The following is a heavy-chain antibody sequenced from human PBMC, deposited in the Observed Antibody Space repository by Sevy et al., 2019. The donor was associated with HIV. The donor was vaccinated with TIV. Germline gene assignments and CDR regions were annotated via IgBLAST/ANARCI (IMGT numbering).Heavy chain of an antibody. D-gene: IGHD4-17*01. CDR2: MWFDGSNT. J-gene: IGHJ4*02. V-gene: IGHV3-33*06. CDR3: AKDLEFYDYGDYGPAFMPDY. Sequence: GGSLRLSCAASGFTFSTYGMHWVRQAPGKGLEWVAVMWFDGSNTYYADSVKGRFTISRDIAKNTLHIQMNSLRAEDRAVYYCAKDLEFYDYGDYGPAFMPDYWGQGTLVTVSS. CDR1: GFTFSTYG.